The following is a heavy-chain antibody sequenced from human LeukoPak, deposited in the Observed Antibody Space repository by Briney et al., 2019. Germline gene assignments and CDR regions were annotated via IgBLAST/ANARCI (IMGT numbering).Heavy chain of an antibody. CDR3: ARQSGSGSKYFQH. V-gene: IGHV4-34*01. CDR1: GGSFSGYY. CDR2: INHSGST. D-gene: IGHD6-19*01. J-gene: IGHJ1*01. Sequence: SETLSLTCAVYGGSFSGYYWSWIRQPPGKGLEWIGEINHSGSTNYNPSLKSRVTISVDTSKNQFSLKLSSVTAADTAVYYCARQSGSGSKYFQHGARGTLVTVSS.